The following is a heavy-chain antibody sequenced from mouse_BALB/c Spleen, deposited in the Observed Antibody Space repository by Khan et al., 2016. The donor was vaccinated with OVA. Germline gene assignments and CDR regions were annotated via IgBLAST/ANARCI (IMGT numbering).Heavy chain of an antibody. CDR3: ARRAYYANWYFNI. Sequence: QLEESGPGLVKSSQSLSLTCTVTGHSITSDYAWNWIRQFPGNKLEWMGYISYSGSTSYNPSLKSRISITRDTSKNQFFLQLNSVTTGDTATYYCARRAYYANWYFNIWGAGTTVTVSS. D-gene: IGHD1-1*02. CDR2: ISYSGST. J-gene: IGHJ1*01. V-gene: IGHV3-2*02. CDR1: GHSITSDYA.